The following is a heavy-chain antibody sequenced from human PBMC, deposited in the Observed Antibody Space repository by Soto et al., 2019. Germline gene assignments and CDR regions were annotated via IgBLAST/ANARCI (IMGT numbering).Heavy chain of an antibody. CDR2: ISSSSSYI. J-gene: IGHJ6*02. CDR1: GFTFSSYS. CDR3: ARYWDSSGYYYYYGMDV. V-gene: IGHV3-21*01. Sequence: GGSLRLSCAASGFTFSSYSMNWVRQAPGKGLEWVSSISSSSSYIYYADSVKGRFTISRDNAKNSLYLQMNSLRAEDTAVYYCARYWDSSGYYYYYGMDVWGQGTTVTVSS. D-gene: IGHD3-22*01.